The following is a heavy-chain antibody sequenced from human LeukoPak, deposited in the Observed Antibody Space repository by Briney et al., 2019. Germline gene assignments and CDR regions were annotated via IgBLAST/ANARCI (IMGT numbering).Heavy chain of an antibody. CDR1: GGSFSGYY. J-gene: IGHJ3*01. CDR3: AHIKIVPGGAFDL. D-gene: IGHD2-2*01. V-gene: IGHV4-34*01. Sequence: PSETLSLTCAVYGGSFSGYYWSWIRQPPGKGLEWIGEINHSGSTNYNPSLKSRVSISVDKSKNQFSLNLTSVTAADTAFYYCAHIKIVPGGAFDLWGQGTMVTVSS. CDR2: INHSGST.